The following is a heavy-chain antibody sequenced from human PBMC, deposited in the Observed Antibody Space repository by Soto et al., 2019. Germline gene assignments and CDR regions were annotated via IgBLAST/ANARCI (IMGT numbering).Heavy chain of an antibody. CDR1: GFTFNNYA. V-gene: IGHV3-23*01. CDR2: ISPNGDST. Sequence: EVQLLESGGGLVQPGGSLGLACAASGFTFNNYAMNWVRQAPGRGLEWVSLISPNGDSTYYADSVKGRFTISRDNSQNTVFLQMNSLRAEDTAIYFCAKVRLTDYLRYAPHLWGQGTLVTVSS. D-gene: IGHD2-8*01. J-gene: IGHJ3*01. CDR3: AKVRLTDYLRYAPHL.